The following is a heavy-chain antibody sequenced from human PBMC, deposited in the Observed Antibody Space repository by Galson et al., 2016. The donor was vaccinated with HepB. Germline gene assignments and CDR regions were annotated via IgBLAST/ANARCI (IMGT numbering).Heavy chain of an antibody. Sequence: SLRLSCAASGFTFSTYAMHWVRQAPGMGLEWLGVISFDGSKNHYADSGKGRFTISRDDSKNTVYLQMNSLGADDTAVYYCAKDRVNWDSPHFDYWGQGTLVTVTS. J-gene: IGHJ4*02. CDR3: AKDRVNWDSPHFDY. CDR1: GFTFSTYA. D-gene: IGHD1-7*01. V-gene: IGHV3-30*18. CDR2: ISFDGSKN.